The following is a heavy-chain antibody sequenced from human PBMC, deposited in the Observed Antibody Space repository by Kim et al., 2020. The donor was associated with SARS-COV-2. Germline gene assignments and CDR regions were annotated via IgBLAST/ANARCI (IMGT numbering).Heavy chain of an antibody. CDR2: FSSGSGGLT. J-gene: IGHJ4*02. CDR1: GFTFINYA. V-gene: IGHV3-23*01. D-gene: IGHD5-12*01. CDR3: AKDYRSGYSGYDIGD. Sequence: GGSLRLSCAASGFTFINYAMSWVRQAPGMGLEWVSAFSSGSGGLTYYADSVKGRFTISRDNSKNTLYLQMNSLRAEDTAVYYCAKDYRSGYSGYDIGDWGQGTLVTVSS.